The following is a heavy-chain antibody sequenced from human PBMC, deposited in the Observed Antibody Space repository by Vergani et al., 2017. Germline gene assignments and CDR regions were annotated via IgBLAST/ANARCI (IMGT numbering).Heavy chain of an antibody. CDR3: AREPKPGIAAAEDWFDP. Sequence: QVQLVQSGAEVKKPGASVKVSCKASGYTFTSYYMHWVRQAPGQGLEWMGIINPSGGSTSYAQKFQGRVTMTRDTSTSTVYMELSSLRSEDTAVYYCAREPKPGIAAAEDWFDPWGQGTLVTVSS. J-gene: IGHJ5*02. V-gene: IGHV1-46*01. CDR1: GYTFTSYY. CDR2: INPSGGST. D-gene: IGHD6-13*01.